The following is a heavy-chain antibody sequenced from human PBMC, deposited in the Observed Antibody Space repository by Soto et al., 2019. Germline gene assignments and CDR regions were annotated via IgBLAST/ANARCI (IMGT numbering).Heavy chain of an antibody. V-gene: IGHV3-33*01. Sequence: QVQLVESGGGVVQPGKSLRLSCAASGFTFSTYGMHWVRQAPGKGLEWVAVIWYDGSNKYHGVSLKGRFTISRDNSKHTLYLQINNLRAEHTGVYCCGIDGALGDTAVVDTWGQGTLVTVSS. CDR1: GFTFSTYG. D-gene: IGHD5-18*01. CDR3: GIDGALGDTAVVDT. J-gene: IGHJ5*02. CDR2: IWYDGSNK.